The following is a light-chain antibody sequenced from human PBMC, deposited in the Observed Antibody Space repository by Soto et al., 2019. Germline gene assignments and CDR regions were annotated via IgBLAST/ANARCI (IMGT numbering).Light chain of an antibody. Sequence: QSALTQPPSVSRSPGQSVTISCTGTSADIGSYNRVSWYQQPPGAAPKLMICDVNNRPSGVPERFSGSKSGNTASLTIFGLQAEDEADYYCSSFTTSDTYVFGTGTKLTVL. CDR3: SSFTTSDTYV. J-gene: IGLJ1*01. CDR2: DVN. CDR1: SADIGSYNR. V-gene: IGLV2-18*02.